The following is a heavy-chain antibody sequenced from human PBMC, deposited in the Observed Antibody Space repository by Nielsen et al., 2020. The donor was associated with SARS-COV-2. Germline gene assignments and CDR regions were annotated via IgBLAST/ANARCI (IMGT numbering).Heavy chain of an antibody. J-gene: IGHJ6*02. CDR3: ARVEDGGRHYYYYGMDV. Sequence: GGSLRLSCAASGFTFSSHSMNWVRQAPGKGPEWVAVISYDGSNKYYADSVKGRFTISRDNSKNTLYLQMNSLRAEDTAVYYCARVEDGGRHYYYYGMDVWGQGTTVTVSS. V-gene: IGHV3-30*03. D-gene: IGHD3-16*01. CDR1: GFTFSSHS. CDR2: ISYDGSNK.